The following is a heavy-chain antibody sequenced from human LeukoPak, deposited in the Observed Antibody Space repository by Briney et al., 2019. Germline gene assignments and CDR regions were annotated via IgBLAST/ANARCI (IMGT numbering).Heavy chain of an antibody. V-gene: IGHV3-30*04. J-gene: IGHJ4*02. CDR3: AKSGRIQLWLRDLWDDY. Sequence: PGRSLRLSCAASGFTFSSYAMHWVRQAPGKGLEWVAVISYDGSNKYYADSVKGRFTISRDNSKNTLYLQMNSLRAEDTAVYYCAKSGRIQLWLRDLWDDYWGQGTLVTVSS. CDR2: ISYDGSNK. D-gene: IGHD5-18*01. CDR1: GFTFSSYA.